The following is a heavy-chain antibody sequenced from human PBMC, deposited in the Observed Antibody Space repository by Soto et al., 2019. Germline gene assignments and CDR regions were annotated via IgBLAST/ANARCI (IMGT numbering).Heavy chain of an antibody. Sequence: GASVKVSCKASGGTFSSYAISWVRQAPGQGLEWMGGIIPIFGTANYAQKFQGRVTITADESTSTAYMELSSLRSEDTAVYYCARVGRLRVLMVYDFDYWGQGTLVTVSS. CDR3: ARVGRLRVLMVYDFDY. J-gene: IGHJ4*02. CDR2: IIPIFGTA. D-gene: IGHD2-8*01. V-gene: IGHV1-69*13. CDR1: GGTFSSYA.